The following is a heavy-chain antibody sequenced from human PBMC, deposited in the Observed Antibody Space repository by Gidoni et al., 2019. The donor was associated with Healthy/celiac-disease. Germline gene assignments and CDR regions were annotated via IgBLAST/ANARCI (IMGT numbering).Heavy chain of an antibody. CDR3: AKALQPRVQENWFDP. Sequence: EVQLVESGGGLVQPGRSLRLSCAASGFTFDDYAMHWVRQAPGKGLEWVSGISWNSGSIGYADSVKGRFTISRDNAKNSLYLQMNSLRAEDTALYYCAKALQPRVQENWFDPWGQGTLVTVSS. V-gene: IGHV3-9*01. CDR2: ISWNSGSI. J-gene: IGHJ5*02. CDR1: GFTFDDYA.